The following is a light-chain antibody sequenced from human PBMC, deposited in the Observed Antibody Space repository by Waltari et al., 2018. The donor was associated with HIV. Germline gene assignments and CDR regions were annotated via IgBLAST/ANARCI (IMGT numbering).Light chain of an antibody. V-gene: IGLV1-47*01. Sequence: QPVLTQPPSASGTPGHGVTIPCSGSNPNIGTTSVHVYQPLPGVAPTRLIYGNNRRPSGIPARCSGSRSGTSASLASSGLRSEDEADYYCATWDDSLIWVFGGGTKLTVL. CDR2: GNN. CDR1: NPNIGTTS. CDR3: ATWDDSLIWV. J-gene: IGLJ3*02.